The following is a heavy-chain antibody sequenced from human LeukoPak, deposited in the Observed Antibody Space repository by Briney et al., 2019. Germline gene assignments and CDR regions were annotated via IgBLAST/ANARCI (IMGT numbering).Heavy chain of an antibody. J-gene: IGHJ6*02. CDR2: IYSGGST. D-gene: IGHD2-8*01. CDR3: ARDLKSIGVGYMDV. Sequence: GGFLRLSCAASGFTVSSNYMSWVRQAPGKGLEWVSVIYSGGSTYYADSVKGRFTISRDNSKNTLYLQMNSLRAEDTAVYYCARDLKSIGVGYMDVWGQGTTVTVSS. CDR1: GFTVSSNY. V-gene: IGHV3-66*01.